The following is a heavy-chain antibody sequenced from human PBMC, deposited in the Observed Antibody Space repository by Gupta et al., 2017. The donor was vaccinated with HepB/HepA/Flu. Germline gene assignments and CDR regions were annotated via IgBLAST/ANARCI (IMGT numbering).Heavy chain of an antibody. J-gene: IGHJ4*01. CDR2: ISESGDYT. CDR1: GFIFSNYF. Sequence: EVQLLESGGDLVQPGGSLRLSCAVSGFIFSNYFMYWVRQAPGKGLEWVSAISESGDYTSYADSVKGRFTISGDNSKNTLYLQMNSLTAEDTAVYFCAKLRVRMSASGGDYWGHGTLVTVSS. D-gene: IGHD2-8*01. CDR3: AKLRVRMSASGGDY. V-gene: IGHV3-23*01.